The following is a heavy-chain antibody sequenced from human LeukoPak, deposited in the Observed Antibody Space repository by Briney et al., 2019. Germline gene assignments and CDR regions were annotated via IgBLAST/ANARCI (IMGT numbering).Heavy chain of an antibody. CDR2: IWYDGSNK. Sequence: PGGSLRLSCAASGFTFSSYGMHWVRQAPGKGLEWVAVIWYDGSNKYYADSVKGRFTISRDNSKNTLYLQMNSLRAEDTAVYYCARDYESSGYDLGNYWGQGTLVTVSS. V-gene: IGHV3-33*01. J-gene: IGHJ4*02. CDR1: GFTFSSYG. CDR3: ARDYESSGYDLGNY. D-gene: IGHD5-12*01.